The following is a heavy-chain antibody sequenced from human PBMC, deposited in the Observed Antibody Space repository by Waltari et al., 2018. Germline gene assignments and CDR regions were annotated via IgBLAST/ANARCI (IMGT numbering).Heavy chain of an antibody. CDR2: MSYSGST. J-gene: IGHJ6*03. Sequence: QVQLQESGPGLVKPSETLSLTCTVPGGSISSYYWSWIRQPPGKGLEWIGYMSYSGSTDYNPSLKSRVTISADTSKNQFSLKLTSVTAADTAVYYCARAPGVPYYYYLDVWGEGTTVTVSS. D-gene: IGHD3-10*01. CDR1: GGSISSYY. CDR3: ARAPGVPYYYYLDV. V-gene: IGHV4-59*01.